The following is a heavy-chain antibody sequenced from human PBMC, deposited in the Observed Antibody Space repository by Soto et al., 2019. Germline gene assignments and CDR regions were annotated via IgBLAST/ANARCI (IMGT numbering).Heavy chain of an antibody. D-gene: IGHD2-2*02. CDR2: IDPSDSYT. V-gene: IGHV5-10-1*01. Sequence: GESLKISCKGSGYSFTSYWISWVRQMPGKGLEWMGRIDPSDSYTNYSPSFQGHVTISADKSINTAYLQWSTLRASDTAMYYRAATHPLYTTSRGGSYGMDVWGQGTMVTVSS. CDR1: GYSFTSYW. CDR3: AATHPLYTTSRGGSYGMDV. J-gene: IGHJ6*02.